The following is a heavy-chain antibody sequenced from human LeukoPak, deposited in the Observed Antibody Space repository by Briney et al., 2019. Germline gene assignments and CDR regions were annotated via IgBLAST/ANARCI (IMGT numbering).Heavy chain of an antibody. CDR2: INPSGGST. CDR3: ARGLRRKHTAMAIYYYYYMDV. J-gene: IGHJ6*03. D-gene: IGHD5-18*01. V-gene: IGHV1-46*01. Sequence: ASVKVSCKASGYTFTSYYMHWVRQAPGQGLEWMGIINPSGGSTSYAQKFQGRVTMTRDMSTSTVYMELSSLRSEDTAVYYCARGLRRKHTAMAIYYYYYMDVWGKGTTVTISS. CDR1: GYTFTSYY.